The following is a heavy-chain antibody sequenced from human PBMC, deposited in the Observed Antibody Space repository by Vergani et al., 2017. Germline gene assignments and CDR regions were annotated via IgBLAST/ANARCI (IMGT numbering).Heavy chain of an antibody. J-gene: IGHJ4*02. CDR2: IYFNDAT. Sequence: QVQLQESGPGLVKPSQTLSLTCTVSGGSISSGDYYWSWIRQPPGKGLEWIATIYFNDATQYNPSLKSRASISIDNSKNQFFLKLRTLTAADTAVYYCAREDIRNDYTSGYWGQGMLVTVSS. CDR3: AREDIRNDYTSGY. CDR1: GGSISSGDYY. V-gene: IGHV4-39*02. D-gene: IGHD5-24*01.